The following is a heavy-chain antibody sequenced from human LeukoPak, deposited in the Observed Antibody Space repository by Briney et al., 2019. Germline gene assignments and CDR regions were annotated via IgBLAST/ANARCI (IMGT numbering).Heavy chain of an antibody. CDR2: INPNSGGT. D-gene: IGHD6-13*01. J-gene: IGHJ4*02. CDR3: AREEVIAAAGPTLDY. V-gene: IGHV1-2*02. Sequence: ASVTVSCKASGYTFTDYYMHWVRQAPGQGLGWMGWINPNSGGTNYAQKFQGRVTMTGDTSISTAYMELSRLRSDDTAVFYCAREEVIAAAGPTLDYWGQGALVTVSS. CDR1: GYTFTDYY.